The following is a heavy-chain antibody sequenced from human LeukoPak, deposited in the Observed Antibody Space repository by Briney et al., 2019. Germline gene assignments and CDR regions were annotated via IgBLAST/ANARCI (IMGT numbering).Heavy chain of an antibody. CDR1: GYTFTSYG. J-gene: IGHJ3*02. CDR2: ISTYSDNT. D-gene: IGHD1-26*01. V-gene: IGHV1-18*01. Sequence: ASVKVSCKASGYTFTSYGISWVRQAPGQGLEWMGWISTYSDNTKYAQKLQGRVTMTTDTSTTTAYMELRSLRSDDTAVYYCARDGPRGIVGARGAFDIWGQGTMVTVSS. CDR3: ARDGPRGIVGARGAFDI.